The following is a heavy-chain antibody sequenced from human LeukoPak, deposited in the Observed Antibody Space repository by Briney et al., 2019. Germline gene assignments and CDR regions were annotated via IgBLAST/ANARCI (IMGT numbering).Heavy chain of an antibody. CDR1: GGSISSSSYY. CDR2: IYYSGST. D-gene: IGHD6-13*01. CDR3: ARGYSSMEFDP. Sequence: SETLSLTCTVSGGSISSSSYYWGWIRQPPGKGLEWIGSIYYSGSTNYNPSLKSRVTISVDTSKNQFSLKLCSVTAADTAVYYCARGYSSMEFDPWGQGTLVTVSS. V-gene: IGHV4-39*07. J-gene: IGHJ5*02.